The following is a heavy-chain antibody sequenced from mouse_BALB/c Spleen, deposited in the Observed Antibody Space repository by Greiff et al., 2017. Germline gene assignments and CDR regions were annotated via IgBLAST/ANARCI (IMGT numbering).Heavy chain of an antibody. CDR3: ARYDYDDGAWFAY. D-gene: IGHD2-4*01. J-gene: IGHJ3*01. CDR2: ISSGGSYT. CDR1: GFTFSSYA. V-gene: IGHV5-9-4*01. Sequence: EVKVEESGGGLVKPGGSLKLSCAASGFTFSSYAMSWVRQSPEKRLEWVAEISSGGSYTYYPDTVTGRFTISRDNAKNTLYLEMSSLRSEDTAMYYCARYDYDDGAWFAYWGQGTLVTVSA.